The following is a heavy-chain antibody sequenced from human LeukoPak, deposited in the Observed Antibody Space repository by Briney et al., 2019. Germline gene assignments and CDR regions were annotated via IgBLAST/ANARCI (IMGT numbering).Heavy chain of an antibody. Sequence: SETLSLTCTVSGGSISSGSYYWSWIRQPAGKGLEWIGRIYTSGSTNYNPSLKSRVTISVDTSKNQFSLKLSSVTAADTAVYYCARDVNYYCMDVWGKGTTVTVSS. J-gene: IGHJ6*03. CDR1: GGSISSGSYY. V-gene: IGHV4-61*02. CDR3: ARDVNYYCMDV. CDR2: IYTSGST.